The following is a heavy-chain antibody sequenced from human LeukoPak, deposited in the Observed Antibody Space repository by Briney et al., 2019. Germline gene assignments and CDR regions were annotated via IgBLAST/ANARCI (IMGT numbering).Heavy chain of an antibody. Sequence: GESLKISCKGSGYSFPTYWIGWVRQMPGKGLEWMGIIYPGDSDTRYSPSFQGPVTISVDKSISTAYLQWTSLRASDTAMYYCALRGTQEYFVHWGQGTLVTVSS. V-gene: IGHV5-51*01. J-gene: IGHJ1*01. CDR1: GYSFPTYW. CDR2: IYPGDSDT. CDR3: ALRGTQEYFVH.